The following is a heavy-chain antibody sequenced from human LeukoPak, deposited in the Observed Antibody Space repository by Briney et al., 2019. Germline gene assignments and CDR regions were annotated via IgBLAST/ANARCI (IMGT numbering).Heavy chain of an antibody. Sequence: PSETLSLTCIVSGASISTNTHYWGWVRQPPGTGLEWIASIHHTGTPYYSPSLKSRVTISVDTSKNQFFLQFSSVIAADTAVYYCMRHASGEPPRYWGQGTLVTASS. J-gene: IGHJ4*02. V-gene: IGHV4-39*01. D-gene: IGHD7-27*01. CDR3: MRHASGEPPRY. CDR2: IHHTGTP. CDR1: GASISTNTHY.